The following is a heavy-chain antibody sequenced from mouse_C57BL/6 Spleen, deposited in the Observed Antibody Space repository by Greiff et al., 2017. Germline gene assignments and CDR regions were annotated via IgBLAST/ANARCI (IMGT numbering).Heavy chain of an antibody. V-gene: IGHV1-61*01. Sequence: VKLQQPGAELVRPGSSVKLSCKASGYTFTSYWMDWVKQRPGQGLEWIGNIYPSDSETHYNQKFKDKATLTVDKSSSTAYMQLSSLTSEDSAVYYCARSGYYGSSYGAMDYWGQGTSVTVSS. CDR1: GYTFTSYW. CDR2: IYPSDSET. CDR3: ARSGYYGSSYGAMDY. D-gene: IGHD1-1*01. J-gene: IGHJ4*01.